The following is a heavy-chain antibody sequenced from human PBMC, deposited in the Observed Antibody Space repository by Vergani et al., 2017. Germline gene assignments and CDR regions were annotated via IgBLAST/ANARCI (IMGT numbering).Heavy chain of an antibody. D-gene: IGHD1-26*01. CDR3: ARVFIGKLGARYWYFDL. V-gene: IGHV3-30*14. J-gene: IGHJ2*01. CDR2: ISYDGSNK. CDR1: GFTFSSYA. Sequence: QVQLVESGGGVVQPGRSLRLSCAASGFTFSSYAMHWVRQAPGKGLEWVAVISYDGSNKYYADSVKGRFTISRDNSKNTLYLQMNSLRAEDTAVYYCARVFIGKLGARYWYFDLWGRGTLVTVSS.